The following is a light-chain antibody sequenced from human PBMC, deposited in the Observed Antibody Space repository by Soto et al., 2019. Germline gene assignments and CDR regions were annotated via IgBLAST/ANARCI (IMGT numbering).Light chain of an antibody. CDR3: QQLNSHPRT. CDR2: GAS. V-gene: IGKV1-9*01. Sequence: DIQLTQSPIFLSASVGDRVTISCRASQAIFNHLAWYQQKPGKPPNLLIFGASTLQSGVPSRFSGSGSGTEFTLTISSLQPEDFATYYCQQLNSHPRTFGQGTKLEIK. CDR1: QAIFNH. J-gene: IGKJ2*01.